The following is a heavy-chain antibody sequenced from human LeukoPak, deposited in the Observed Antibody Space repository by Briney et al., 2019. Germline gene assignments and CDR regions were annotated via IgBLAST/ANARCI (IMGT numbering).Heavy chain of an antibody. CDR3: ARDRAAAAEACDI. CDR2: ISSKSTYI. J-gene: IGHJ3*02. Sequence: GGSLRLSCAASGFTFSSYSMNWVRQAPGKGLEWVSSISSKSTYIYYADSVRGRFTISRDNAKNSLYLQMNSLRGEDTAVYYCARDRAAAAEACDIWGRGTMVTVSS. D-gene: IGHD6-13*01. CDR1: GFTFSSYS. V-gene: IGHV3-21*01.